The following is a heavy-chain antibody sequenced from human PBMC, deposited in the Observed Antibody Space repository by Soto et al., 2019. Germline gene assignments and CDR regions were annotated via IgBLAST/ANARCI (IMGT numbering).Heavy chain of an antibody. J-gene: IGHJ3*02. CDR1: GYTFTTSW. CDR3: TKAPANAAFDI. V-gene: IGHV5-51*01. Sequence: GESLKVSCKGSGYTFTTSWIAWVRQMPGRGLEWMGIIYPDDSDIKYSQSFRGQINISVAKSISAAYLQWKSLKASDTAMYYCTKAPANAAFDISGQGTMVTVSS. D-gene: IGHD2-2*01. CDR2: IYPDDSDI.